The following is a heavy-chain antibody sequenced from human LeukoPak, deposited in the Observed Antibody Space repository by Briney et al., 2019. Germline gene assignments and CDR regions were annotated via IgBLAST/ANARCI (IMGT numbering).Heavy chain of an antibody. CDR2: ISAYNGNT. J-gene: IGHJ4*02. V-gene: IGHV1-18*01. CDR1: GYTFTSYG. Sequence: ASVKVSCKASGYTFTSYGISWVRQAPGQGLEWMGWISAYNGNTNYAQKLQGRVTMTTDTSTSTAYVELRSLRSDDTAVYYCARDLRIAVADYYFDYWGQGTLVTVSS. D-gene: IGHD6-19*01. CDR3: ARDLRIAVADYYFDY.